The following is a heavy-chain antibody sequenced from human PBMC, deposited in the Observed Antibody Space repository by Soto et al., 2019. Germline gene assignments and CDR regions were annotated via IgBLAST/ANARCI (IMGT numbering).Heavy chain of an antibody. CDR1: GYSFTSYW. D-gene: IGHD3-10*01. V-gene: IGHV5-51*01. CDR2: IYPGDSDT. CDR3: ASTMYYYGSGSPLYYYYGMDV. J-gene: IGHJ6*02. Sequence: PGESLKISCKGSGYSFTSYWIGWVRQMPGKGLEWMGIIYPGDSDTRFSPSFQGQVTISADKSISTAYLQWSSLKASDTAMYYCASTMYYYGSGSPLYYYYGMDVWGQGTTVTVSS.